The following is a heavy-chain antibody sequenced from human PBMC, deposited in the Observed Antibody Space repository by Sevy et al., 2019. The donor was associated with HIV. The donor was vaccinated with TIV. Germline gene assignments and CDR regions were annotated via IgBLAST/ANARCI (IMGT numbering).Heavy chain of an antibody. Sequence: GGSLRLSCAASGFTFSSYSMNWVRQAPGKGLEWVSSISSSSSYIYYADSVKGGFTISRDNAKNSLYLQMNSLRAEDTAVYYCARVVGYCSSTSCSGPVDYWGQGTLVTVSS. V-gene: IGHV3-21*01. CDR1: GFTFSSYS. D-gene: IGHD2-2*01. CDR3: ARVVGYCSSTSCSGPVDY. J-gene: IGHJ4*02. CDR2: ISSSSSYI.